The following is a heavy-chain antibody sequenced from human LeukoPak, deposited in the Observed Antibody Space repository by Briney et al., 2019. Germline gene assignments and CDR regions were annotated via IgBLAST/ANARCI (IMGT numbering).Heavy chain of an antibody. V-gene: IGHV4-38-2*02. Sequence: PSETLSLTCTVSGYSISSGYYWGWIRQPPGKGLEWIGSIYHSGSTYYNPSLKSRVTISVDTSKNQFSLKLSSVTAADTAVYYCARVVVVVAANGNWFDPWGQGTLVTVSS. CDR3: ARVVVVVAANGNWFDP. CDR2: IYHSGST. D-gene: IGHD2-15*01. CDR1: GYSISSGYY. J-gene: IGHJ5*02.